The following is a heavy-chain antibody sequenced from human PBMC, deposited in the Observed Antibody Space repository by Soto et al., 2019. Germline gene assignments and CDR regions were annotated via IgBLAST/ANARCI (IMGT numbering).Heavy chain of an antibody. J-gene: IGHJ3*02. Sequence: SETLSLTCTVSCGSISSYYWSWIRQPPGKGLEWIGYIYYSGSTNYNPSLKSRVTISVDTSKNQFSLKLSSVTAADTAVYYCARDGITIFGVVPHMASDIWGQGTMVNVSS. CDR2: IYYSGST. CDR1: CGSISSYY. CDR3: ARDGITIFGVVPHMASDI. D-gene: IGHD3-3*01. V-gene: IGHV4-59*01.